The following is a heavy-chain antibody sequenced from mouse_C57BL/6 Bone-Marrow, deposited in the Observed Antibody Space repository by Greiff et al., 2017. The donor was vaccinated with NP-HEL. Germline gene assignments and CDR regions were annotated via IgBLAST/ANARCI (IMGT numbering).Heavy chain of an antibody. CDR3: ARNPLYYVDY. CDR2: IYPYNDDT. CDR1: GYTFTSYV. J-gene: IGHJ2*01. Sequence: EVQLQQSGPELVKPGASVRMSCKASGYTFTSYVLHWVKQKPGQGLEWIGYIYPYNDDTKYNEKFKGQATLTSDKSSSTAYMDISSRTSEDSAVYYCARNPLYYVDYWGQGTTLTGSS. D-gene: IGHD1-1*01. V-gene: IGHV1-14*01.